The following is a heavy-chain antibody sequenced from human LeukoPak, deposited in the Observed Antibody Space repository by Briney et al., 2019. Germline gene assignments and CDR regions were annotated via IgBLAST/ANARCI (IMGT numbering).Heavy chain of an antibody. CDR1: GGSFRGYF. CDR3: ARRYDDLGSPLND. CDR2: INHSGNT. D-gene: IGHD3-10*01. V-gene: IGHV4-34*01. Sequence: SETLSLTCAVYGGSFRGYFWSWIRQPPGKGLDWSGEINHSGNTNYNPSLKSRATISVDTSKSQFSLKLSSVTAADTAVYYCARRYDDLGSPLNDWGRGTLVTVSS. J-gene: IGHJ4*02.